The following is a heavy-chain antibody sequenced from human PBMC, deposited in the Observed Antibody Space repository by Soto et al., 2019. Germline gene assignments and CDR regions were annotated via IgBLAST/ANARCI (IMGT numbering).Heavy chain of an antibody. V-gene: IGHV3-23*01. D-gene: IGHD3-3*01. CDR1: GFTFSNYA. J-gene: IGHJ4*02. CDR3: AKDTTIFGVVPFDY. Sequence: LRLSCAASGFTFSNYAMSWVRQAPGKGLEWVSAISGTGSRTYHADSVKGRFTISRDNSRNRLYLQMNSLRAEDTAVYYCAKDTTIFGVVPFDYWGQGTLVTVSS. CDR2: ISGTGSRT.